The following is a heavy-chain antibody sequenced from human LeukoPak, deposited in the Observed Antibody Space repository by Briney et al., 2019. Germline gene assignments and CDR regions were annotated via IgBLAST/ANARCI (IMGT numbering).Heavy chain of an antibody. D-gene: IGHD3-22*01. CDR1: GFTFSSYA. CDR2: ISGSGGST. CDR3: AKNAEYCYDSSGPSGAFDI. V-gene: IGHV3-23*01. Sequence: TGGSLRLSCAASGFTFSSYAMSWVRQAPGKGLEWVSAISGSGGSTYYADSVKGRFTISRDNSKNTLYLQMNSLRAEDTAVYYCAKNAEYCYDSSGPSGAFDIWGQGTMVTVSS. J-gene: IGHJ3*02.